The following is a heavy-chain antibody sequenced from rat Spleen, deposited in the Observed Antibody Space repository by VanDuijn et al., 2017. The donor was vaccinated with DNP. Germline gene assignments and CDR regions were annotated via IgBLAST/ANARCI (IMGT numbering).Heavy chain of an antibody. Sequence: EVQLVESGGGLVQPGRSLKLSCAASGFTFSDYNMAWVRQAPKKGLEWVATISYDGSSTYYRDSVKGRFTISRDNAKSTLYLQMDSLRSEDTATYYCARHSRAAYVMDAWGQGASVTVSS. CDR1: GFTFSDYN. D-gene: IGHD1-11*01. V-gene: IGHV5-7*01. J-gene: IGHJ4*01. CDR2: ISYDGSST. CDR3: ARHSRAAYVMDA.